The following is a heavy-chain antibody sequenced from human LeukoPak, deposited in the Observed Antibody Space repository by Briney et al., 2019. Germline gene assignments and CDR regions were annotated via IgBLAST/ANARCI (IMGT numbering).Heavy chain of an antibody. J-gene: IGHJ3*01. CDR1: GFTFSSYS. CDR3: AKDSYQGDWGLDAFDV. CDR2: ISSSSNTK. V-gene: IGHV3-48*01. Sequence: GGSLRLSCAASGFTFSSYSMSWVRQAPGKGLEWVSFISSSSNTKYNADSVKGRFTISRDNAKNSLNLQMNSLRAEDTAMYYCAKDSYQGDWGLDAFDVWGQGTMVTVSS. D-gene: IGHD2-21*02.